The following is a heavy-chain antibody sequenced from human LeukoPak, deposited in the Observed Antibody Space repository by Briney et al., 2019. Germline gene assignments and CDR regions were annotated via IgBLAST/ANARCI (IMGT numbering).Heavy chain of an antibody. D-gene: IGHD2-15*01. V-gene: IGHV3-23*01. CDR2: ISGSGGST. CDR3: AKGCSGGSPSRRLNNWFDP. Sequence: GGSLRLSCAASGFTFSSYAMSWVRQAPGKGLEWVSAISGSGGSTYYADSVKGRFTISRDNSKNTLYLQMNSLRAEDTAVYYCAKGCSGGSPSRRLNNWFDPWGQGTLVTVSS. J-gene: IGHJ5*02. CDR1: GFTFSSYA.